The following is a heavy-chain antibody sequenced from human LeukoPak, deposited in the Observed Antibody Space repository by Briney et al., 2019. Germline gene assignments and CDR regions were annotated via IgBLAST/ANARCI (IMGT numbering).Heavy chain of an antibody. D-gene: IGHD1-26*01. Sequence: GGSLRLSCVTSGFTFSHYGMHWVRQFPGKGLEWVAAISFDAEGDYHVDSVKGRFTISRDNSKNTLYLQMNSLRAEDTAVYYCAQILETWSGSYFPDYWGQGTLVTVSS. J-gene: IGHJ4*02. CDR1: GFTFSHYG. CDR2: ISFDAEGD. CDR3: AQILETWSGSYFPDY. V-gene: IGHV3-30*18.